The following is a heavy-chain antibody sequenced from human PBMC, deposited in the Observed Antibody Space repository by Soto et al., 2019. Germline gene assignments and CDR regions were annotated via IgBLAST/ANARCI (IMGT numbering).Heavy chain of an antibody. CDR3: ARVFGVSSRPRGYYYYMDV. J-gene: IGHJ6*03. D-gene: IGHD3-3*01. CDR2: ISRNGNYI. CDR1: GFTFSSFH. Sequence: GGSLRLSCAASGFTFSSFHMNWVRQAPGEGLDWVSSISRNGNYIYYADSVKGRFTISRDNAENSLYLQMNSLRAEDTAVYYCARVFGVSSRPRGYYYYMDVWGKGTTVTVSS. V-gene: IGHV3-21*01.